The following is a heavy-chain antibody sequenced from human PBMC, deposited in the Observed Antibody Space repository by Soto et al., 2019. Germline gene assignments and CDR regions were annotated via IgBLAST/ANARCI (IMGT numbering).Heavy chain of an antibody. J-gene: IGHJ4*02. Sequence: QVQLQESGSGLVKPSQTLSLTCVVSGGSISSGDYSWSWIRQPPGKTLDWIGYCYHSGSTSYNPSIKSRVALSLDRSKNRLSLKLTSVTAAHTAVFYCARGGLVSSGFDYWGQGTLVTVSS. V-gene: IGHV4-30-2*01. CDR1: GGSISSGDYS. D-gene: IGHD1-26*01. CDR3: ARGGLVSSGFDY. CDR2: CYHSGST.